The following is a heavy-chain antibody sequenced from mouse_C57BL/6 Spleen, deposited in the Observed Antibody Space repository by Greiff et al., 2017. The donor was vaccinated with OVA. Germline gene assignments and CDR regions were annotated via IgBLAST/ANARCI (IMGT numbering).Heavy chain of an antibody. CDR1: GFTFSSYA. CDR2: ISDGGSYT. D-gene: IGHD2-4*01. V-gene: IGHV5-4*01. J-gene: IGHJ3*01. CDR3: ARDPGCDSSWFAY. Sequence: EVKLLESGGGLVKPGGSLKLSCAASGFTFSSYAMSWVRQTPGQRLEWVATISDGGSYTYYPDNVKGRFTIARDNAKNNLYLQMSHLKSEDTAMYYCARDPGCDSSWFAYWGQGTLVTVAA.